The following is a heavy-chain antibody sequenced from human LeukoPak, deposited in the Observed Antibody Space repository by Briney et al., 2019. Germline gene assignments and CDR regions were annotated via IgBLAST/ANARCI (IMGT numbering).Heavy chain of an antibody. D-gene: IGHD5-24*01. CDR1: GITFTSHA. J-gene: IGHJ6*03. CDR2: ISGTGGHT. CDR3: AKGGVATMKDGYNYYYYYMEV. Sequence: PGGSLRLSCAASGITFTSHAMSWVRQAPGKGLEWVSLISGTGGHTFYGDSVKGRFTISRDHSKSTLYLQMNSLRAEDTAVYYCAKGGVATMKDGYNYYYYYMEVWGRGTTVTVYS. V-gene: IGHV3-23*01.